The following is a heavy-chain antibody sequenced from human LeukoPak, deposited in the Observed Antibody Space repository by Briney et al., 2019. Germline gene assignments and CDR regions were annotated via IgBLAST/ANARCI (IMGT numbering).Heavy chain of an antibody. D-gene: IGHD3-10*01. CDR3: ASPFSGFHDY. CDR2: ISYDGSNK. Sequence: SGRSLRLSCAASGFTFSSYGMHWVRQAPGKGLEWVAVISYDGSNKYYADSVKGRFTISRNNSKNTLYLQMNSLRAEDTAVYYCASPFSGFHDYWGQGTLVTVSS. CDR1: GFTFSSYG. J-gene: IGHJ4*02. V-gene: IGHV3-30*03.